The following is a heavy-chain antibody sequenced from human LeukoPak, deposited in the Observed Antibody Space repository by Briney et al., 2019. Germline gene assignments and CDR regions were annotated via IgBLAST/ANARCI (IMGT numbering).Heavy chain of an antibody. V-gene: IGHV3-23*01. CDR1: GFTFSSYA. D-gene: IGHD3-22*01. Sequence: GGSLRLSCAASGFTFSSYAMSWVRQAPGKGPEWVSAISGSGGSTYYADSVKGRFTISRDNSKNTLYLQMNSLRAEDTAVYYCAEPEGGYYDIRPDWGQGTLVTVSS. J-gene: IGHJ4*02. CDR2: ISGSGGST. CDR3: AEPEGGYYDIRPD.